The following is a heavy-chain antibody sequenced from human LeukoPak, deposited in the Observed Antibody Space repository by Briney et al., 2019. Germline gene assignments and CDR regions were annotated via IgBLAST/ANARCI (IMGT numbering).Heavy chain of an antibody. Sequence: PGGSLRLSCAASGFTFSSYAMTWVRQAPGKGLEWVSSISGSGGSTYYADSVRGRFNLSRDNSKNMLYLQMNSLIAEDTAVYYCAKDIVVVPAAGNAFDIWGQGTMVTVSS. J-gene: IGHJ3*02. CDR3: AKDIVVVPAAGNAFDI. CDR2: ISGSGGST. V-gene: IGHV3-23*01. CDR1: GFTFSSYA. D-gene: IGHD2-15*01.